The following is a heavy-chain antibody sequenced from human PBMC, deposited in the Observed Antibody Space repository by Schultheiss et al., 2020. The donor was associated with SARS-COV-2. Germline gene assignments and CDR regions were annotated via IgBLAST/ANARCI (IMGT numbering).Heavy chain of an antibody. D-gene: IGHD1-26*01. V-gene: IGHV3-48*01. Sequence: GGSLRLSCAASGFTFSSYGMHWVRQAPGKGLEWVSSISSSGSTIYSADSVKGRFTISRDNSKNTLYLQMNSLRAEDTAVYYCARGSGSYLGIPYYGMDVWGQGTTVTVSS. J-gene: IGHJ6*02. CDR1: GFTFSSYG. CDR2: ISSSGSTI. CDR3: ARGSGSYLGIPYYGMDV.